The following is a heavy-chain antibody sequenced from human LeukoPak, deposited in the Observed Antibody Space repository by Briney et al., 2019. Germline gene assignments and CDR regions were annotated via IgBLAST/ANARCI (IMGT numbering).Heavy chain of an antibody. J-gene: IGHJ4*02. V-gene: IGHV3-30*02. CDR2: IRYDGSNK. CDR3: AKDLEIYAAAGTGGYFDY. D-gene: IGHD6-13*01. Sequence: PGRSLRLSCAASGFTFSSYGMHWVRQAPGKGLEWVAFIRYDGSNKYYADSVKGRFTISRDNSKNTLYLQMNSLRAEDTAVYYCAKDLEIYAAAGTGGYFDYWGQGTLVTVSS. CDR1: GFTFSSYG.